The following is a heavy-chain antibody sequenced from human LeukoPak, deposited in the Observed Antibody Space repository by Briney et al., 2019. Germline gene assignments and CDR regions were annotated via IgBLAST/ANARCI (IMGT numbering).Heavy chain of an antibody. Sequence: SETLSLTCAVYGGSFSGYYWSWIRQPPGKGLEWIGEIYHSGSTNYNPSLKSRVTISVDKSKNQLSLKLRSVAAADTAVYYCARVYSSDNWFDPWGQGTLVTVSS. CDR3: ARVYSSDNWFDP. D-gene: IGHD6-19*01. V-gene: IGHV4-34*01. J-gene: IGHJ5*02. CDR1: GGSFSGYY. CDR2: IYHSGST.